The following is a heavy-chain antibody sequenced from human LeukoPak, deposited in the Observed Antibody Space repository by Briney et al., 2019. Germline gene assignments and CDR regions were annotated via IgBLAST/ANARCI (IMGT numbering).Heavy chain of an antibody. V-gene: IGHV3-15*04. CDR3: TSTLGY. CDR2: IDSKTDGGTT. CDR1: GFTFSNVW. Sequence: GGSLRLSCAASGFTFSNVWMPWVRQAPGKGLEWVGRIDSKTDGGTTDYAAPVKGRFTISRDDSKNTLYLQMNSLKTEDTAVYYCTSTLGYWGQGTLVTVSS. D-gene: IGHD3-16*01. J-gene: IGHJ4*02.